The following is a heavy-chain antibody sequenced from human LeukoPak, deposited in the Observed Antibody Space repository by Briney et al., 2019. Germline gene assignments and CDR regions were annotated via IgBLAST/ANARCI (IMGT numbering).Heavy chain of an antibody. V-gene: IGHV3-11*01. CDR2: ISNSGSTI. CDR1: GFTFSAYY. CDR3: VRSSIGPDY. D-gene: IGHD3-16*02. J-gene: IGHJ4*02. Sequence: PGGSLRLSCAASGFTFSAYYMSWIRQAPGKGLEWLSYISNSGSTIYYADSVKDRFTISRDNAKNSLYLQMDSLRAEDTAVYYCVRSSIGPDYWGQGTLVTVAS.